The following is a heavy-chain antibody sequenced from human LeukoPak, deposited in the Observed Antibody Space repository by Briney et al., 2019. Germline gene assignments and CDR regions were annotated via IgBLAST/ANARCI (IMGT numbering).Heavy chain of an antibody. CDR3: ARKGSAYYDFWSGFSPFDY. V-gene: IGHV1-2*02. CDR1: GYTFIGYY. D-gene: IGHD3-3*01. Sequence: ASVKVSCKASGYTFIGYYMHWVRQAPGQGLEWMGWINPNSGGTNYAQKFQGRVTMTRDTSISTAYMELSRLRSDDTAVYYCARKGSAYYDFWSGFSPFDYWGQGTLVTVSS. J-gene: IGHJ4*02. CDR2: INPNSGGT.